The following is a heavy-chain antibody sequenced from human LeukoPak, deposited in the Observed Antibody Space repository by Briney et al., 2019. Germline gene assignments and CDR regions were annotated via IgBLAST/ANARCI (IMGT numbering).Heavy chain of an antibody. Sequence: ASVKVSCKASGYTFTGYYMHWVRQAPGQGPEWMGWINPNSGGTKYEQKFLGRVTMTRDMSIGTAYMELRSLRSDDTAVYYCARDPKYYDFWSGERYFDYWGQGTLVTVSS. J-gene: IGHJ4*02. CDR2: INPNSGGT. CDR3: ARDPKYYDFWSGERYFDY. V-gene: IGHV1-2*02. CDR1: GYTFTGYY. D-gene: IGHD3-3*01.